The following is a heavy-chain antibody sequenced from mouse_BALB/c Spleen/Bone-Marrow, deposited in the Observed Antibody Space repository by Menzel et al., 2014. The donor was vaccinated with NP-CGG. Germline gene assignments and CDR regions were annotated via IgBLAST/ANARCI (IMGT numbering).Heavy chain of an antibody. J-gene: IGHJ3*01. CDR1: GFTFSDFY. CDR3: ARDVGYGNYFVY. Sequence: EVQGVESGGGLVQPGDSLRLSCATSGFTFSDFYMEWVRQPPGKRLEWIAASRNKAKHYTTEYSASVKGRFIVSRDTSQSILYLQMNALGAEDTAIYYCARDVGYGNYFVYWGQGTLVTVSA. D-gene: IGHD2-10*02. CDR2: SRNKAKHYTT. V-gene: IGHV7-1*02.